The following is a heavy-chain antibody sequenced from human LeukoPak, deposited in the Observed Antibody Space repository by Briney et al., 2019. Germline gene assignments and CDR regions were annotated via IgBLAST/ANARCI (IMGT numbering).Heavy chain of an antibody. CDR3: AKGAASRGYTYVAN. CDR2: ISGSGGST. V-gene: IGHV3-23*01. CDR1: AFTSRSYA. J-gene: IGHJ4*02. Sequence: GGSLRLSCAASAFTSRSYAMIWVRQAPGKGLEWVSGISGSGGSTYYSDSAKGRFTISRDNSNNTLYLQMNSLRAEDTAVYYCAKGAASRGYTYVANWGQGTLVTVSS. D-gene: IGHD5-18*01.